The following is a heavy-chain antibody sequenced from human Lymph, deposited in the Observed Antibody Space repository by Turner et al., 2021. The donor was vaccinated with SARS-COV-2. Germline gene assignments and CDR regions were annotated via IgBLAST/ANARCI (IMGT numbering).Heavy chain of an antibody. CDR3: ARGFDY. CDR2: IYYSGST. V-gene: IGHV4-59*08. J-gene: IGHJ4*02. Sequence: QVQLQESGPGLLKPSEILSLTCTVSGGSSSSYYWSWIRQPPGSGLEWVGYIYYSGSTNYNPTLKSRVTISVDTAKNQFSLRLSAVTAADAAVYYCARGFDYWGQGTLVTVSS. CDR1: GGSSSSYY.